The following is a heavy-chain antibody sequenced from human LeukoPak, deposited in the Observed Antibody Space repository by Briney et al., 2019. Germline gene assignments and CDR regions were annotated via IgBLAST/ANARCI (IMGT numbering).Heavy chain of an antibody. D-gene: IGHD2-2*01. CDR3: AKDGFIVVLPAAIGDWFDP. Sequence: PGGSLRLSCAASGFTLTNYWMSWVRQAPGKGLEWVSAISGSGGSTYYADSVKGRFTISRDNSKNTLYLQMNSLSAEDTAVYYCAKDGFIVVLPAAIGDWFDPWGQGTLVTVSS. CDR2: ISGSGGST. V-gene: IGHV3-23*01. CDR1: GFTLTNYW. J-gene: IGHJ5*02.